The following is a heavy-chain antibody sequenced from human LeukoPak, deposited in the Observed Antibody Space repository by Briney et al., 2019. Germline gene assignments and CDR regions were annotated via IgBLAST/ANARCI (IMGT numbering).Heavy chain of an antibody. CDR2: ISSSSNYI. Sequence: PGGSLRLSCAASGSTFSSYSMNWVRQAPGKGLEWVSSISSSSNYIYYADSVKGRFTISRDNAKNSLYLQMNSLRAEDTAVYYCARESSSDAFDIWGQGTMVTVSS. J-gene: IGHJ3*02. CDR1: GSTFSSYS. CDR3: ARESSSDAFDI. D-gene: IGHD6-6*01. V-gene: IGHV3-21*01.